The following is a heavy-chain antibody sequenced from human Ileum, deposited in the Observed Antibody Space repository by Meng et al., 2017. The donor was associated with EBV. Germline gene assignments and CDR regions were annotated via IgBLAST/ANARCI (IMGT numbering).Heavy chain of an antibody. V-gene: IGHV1-8*01. CDR1: GYTFTSYD. Sequence: QVQLVQSGAEVKKPXASLKVSCKASGYTFTSYDINWVRQGTGQGLEWMGWMNPNRGTTGYAQKCQGRVTMTRNISKSTAYMDLSSLRSEDTAVYYCATGVDDFEYWGPGTPVSVSS. D-gene: IGHD5-12*01. CDR3: ATGVDDFEY. CDR2: MNPNRGTT. J-gene: IGHJ4*02.